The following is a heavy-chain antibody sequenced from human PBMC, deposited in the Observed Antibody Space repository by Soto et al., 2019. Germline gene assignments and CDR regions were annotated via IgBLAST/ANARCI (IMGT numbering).Heavy chain of an antibody. Sequence: SETLSLTCTVSGGSISSYYWSWIRQPPGKGLEWIGYIYYSGSTNYNPSLKSRVTISVDTSKNQFSLKLSFVTAADTAVYYCARDHIAAEANTIGRKYNWFDPWGQGTLVTVSS. CDR3: ARDHIAAEANTIGRKYNWFDP. V-gene: IGHV4-59*01. D-gene: IGHD6-6*01. CDR2: IYYSGST. J-gene: IGHJ5*02. CDR1: GGSISSYY.